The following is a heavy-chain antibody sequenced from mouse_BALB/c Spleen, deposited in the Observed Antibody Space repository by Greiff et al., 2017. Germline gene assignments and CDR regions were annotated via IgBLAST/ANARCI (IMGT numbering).Heavy chain of an antibody. J-gene: IGHJ1*01. CDR2: IDPETGGT. D-gene: IGHD1-2*01. CDR3: TGLRHDV. CDR1: GYTFTDYE. Sequence: QVQLQQSGAELVRPGASVTLSCKASGYTFTDYEMHWVKQTPVHGLEWIGAIDPETGGTAYNQKFKGKATLTADKSSSTAYMELRSLTSEDSAVYYCTGLRHDVWGAGTTVTVSS. V-gene: IGHV1-15*01.